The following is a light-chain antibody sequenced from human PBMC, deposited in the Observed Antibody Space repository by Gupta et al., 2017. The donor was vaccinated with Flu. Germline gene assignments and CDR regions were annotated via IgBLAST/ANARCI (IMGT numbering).Light chain of an antibody. CDR2: EGS. CDR3: CSYAGSDTYV. CDR1: SSDVGSYNL. J-gene: IGLJ1*01. V-gene: IGLV2-23*01. Sequence: QSALTQPASVSGSPGQSITISCTGTSSDVGSYNLASWYQQHPGKAPKLMIYEGSKRPSGVSNRFSSSKSGNTASLTISGLQAEDDADYYCCSYAGSDTYVFGTGTKVTVL.